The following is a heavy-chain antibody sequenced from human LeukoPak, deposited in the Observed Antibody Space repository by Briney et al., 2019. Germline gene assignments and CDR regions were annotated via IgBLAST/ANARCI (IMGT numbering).Heavy chain of an antibody. Sequence: ASVKVSCXASGYTFTAYYMHWVRQAPGQGLEWMGRINPNSGGTNYAQKFQGRVTMTRDTSISTAYMELSRLTSDDTAVYYCAREENCSGGSCYYYWGQGTLVTVSS. V-gene: IGHV1-2*06. CDR3: AREENCSGGSCYYY. J-gene: IGHJ4*02. CDR1: GYTFTAYY. CDR2: INPNSGGT. D-gene: IGHD2-15*01.